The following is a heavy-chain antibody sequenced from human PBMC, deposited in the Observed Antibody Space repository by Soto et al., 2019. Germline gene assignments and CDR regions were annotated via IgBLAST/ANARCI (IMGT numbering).Heavy chain of an antibody. J-gene: IGHJ4*02. CDR3: ARAWGEQLVQCYFDY. CDR1: GYTFTGYY. Sequence: QVQLVQSGAEVKKPGASVKVSCKASGYTFTGYYMHWVRQAPGQGLEWMGWINPNSGGTNYAQKFKGRVTMTRDTSISTAYMELSRLRSDDTAVYYCARAWGEQLVQCYFDYWGQGTLVTVSS. V-gene: IGHV1-2*02. D-gene: IGHD6-6*01. CDR2: INPNSGGT.